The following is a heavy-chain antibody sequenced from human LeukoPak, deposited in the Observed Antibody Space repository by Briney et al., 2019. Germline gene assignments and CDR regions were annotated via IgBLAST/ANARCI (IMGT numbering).Heavy chain of an antibody. CDR3: ARGASGSYLIDY. D-gene: IGHD1-26*01. Sequence: SETLSLTCAVYGESFSGYYWSWIRQPPGKGLEWIGEINHSGSTNYNPSLKSRVTISVDTSKNQFSLKLSSVTAADTAVYYCARGASGSYLIDYWGQGTLVTVSS. J-gene: IGHJ4*02. CDR1: GESFSGYY. V-gene: IGHV4-34*01. CDR2: INHSGST.